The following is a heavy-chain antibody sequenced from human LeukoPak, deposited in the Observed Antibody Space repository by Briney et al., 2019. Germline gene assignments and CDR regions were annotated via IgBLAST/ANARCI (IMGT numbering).Heavy chain of an antibody. CDR2: IYYSGST. Sequence: PSETLSLTCTDSGGSISSYYWSWIRQPPGKGLEWMGYIYYSGSTNYNPSLKSRVTISVDTSRNQFSLKLSSVTAADTAVYYCARSPYYDILTGSPPDVWGQGTTVTVSS. V-gene: IGHV4-59*08. D-gene: IGHD3-9*01. CDR3: ARSPYYDILTGSPPDV. J-gene: IGHJ6*02. CDR1: GGSISSYY.